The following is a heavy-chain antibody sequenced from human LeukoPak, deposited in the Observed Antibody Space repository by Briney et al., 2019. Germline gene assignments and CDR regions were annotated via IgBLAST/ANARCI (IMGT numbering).Heavy chain of an antibody. CDR2: IWSDGTNT. D-gene: IGHD4-11*01. J-gene: IGHJ4*02. Sequence: PGGSLRFSCATAGFTFSHYGMHWVRQAPGKGLEWVAVIWSDGTNTYYGDPVKGRLTISRDNFQRTVYLQMNSLRAEDTAVYYCAKDAQRGFDYSTSLDKWGQGTLVTVSS. CDR3: AKDAQRGFDYSTSLDK. CDR1: GFTFSHYG. V-gene: IGHV3-33*06.